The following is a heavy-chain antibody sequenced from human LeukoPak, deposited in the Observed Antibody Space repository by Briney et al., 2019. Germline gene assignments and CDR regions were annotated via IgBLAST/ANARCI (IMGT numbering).Heavy chain of an antibody. CDR2: ISWNSGSI. CDR3: AKGRYSGSPSSFDAFDI. D-gene: IGHD1-26*01. J-gene: IGHJ3*02. CDR1: GFTFDDYA. Sequence: GRSLRLSCAASGFTFDDYAMHWVRQAPGKGLEWVSGISWNSGSIGYADSVKGRFTISRDNAKNSLYLQMNSLRAEDTALYYCAKGRYSGSPSSFDAFDIWGQGTMVTVSS. V-gene: IGHV3-9*01.